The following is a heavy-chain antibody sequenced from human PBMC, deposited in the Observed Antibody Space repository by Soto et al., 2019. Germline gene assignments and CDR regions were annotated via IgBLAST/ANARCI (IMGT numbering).Heavy chain of an antibody. CDR2: ISYDGSNK. V-gene: IGHV3-30-3*01. CDR1: GFTFSSYA. J-gene: IGHJ3*02. Sequence: PGGSLRLSCAASGFTFSSYAMYWVRQAPGKGLEWVAVISYDGSNKYYADSAKGRFTISRDNSKNTLYLQMNSLRAEDTAVYYCARVRIQLWFDAFDIWGQGTMVTVSS. D-gene: IGHD5-18*01. CDR3: ARVRIQLWFDAFDI.